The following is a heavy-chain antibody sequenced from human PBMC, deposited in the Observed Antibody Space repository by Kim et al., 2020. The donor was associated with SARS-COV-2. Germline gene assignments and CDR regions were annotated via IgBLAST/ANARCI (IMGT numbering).Heavy chain of an antibody. D-gene: IGHD3-22*01. V-gene: IGHV2-70*01. J-gene: IGHJ4*02. Sequence: CSSTSLKARLTISKDTSKNQVVLTMTNMDPVDTATYYCARAMVDSSGYDYWGQGTLVTVSS. CDR3: ARAMVDSSGYDY.